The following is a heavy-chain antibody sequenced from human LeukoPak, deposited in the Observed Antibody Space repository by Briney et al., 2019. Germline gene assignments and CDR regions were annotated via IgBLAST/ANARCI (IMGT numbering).Heavy chain of an antibody. CDR3: ARTYVSSTGYYFDY. CDR2: ISTYNGNT. J-gene: IGHJ4*02. CDR1: GYTFTNGG. V-gene: IGHV1-18*01. D-gene: IGHD3/OR15-3a*01. Sequence: ASVTVSCRASGYTFTNGGITWLRQAHGQGLERVGYISTYNGNTDYAQKFQDRVTLTTDTSTSTAYMELRSLRSDDTAVYFCARTYVSSTGYYFDYWGQGTLVTVSS.